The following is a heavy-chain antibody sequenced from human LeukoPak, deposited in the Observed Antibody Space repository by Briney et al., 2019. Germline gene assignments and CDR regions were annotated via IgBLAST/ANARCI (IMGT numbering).Heavy chain of an antibody. D-gene: IGHD5-18*01. CDR1: GGTFSRYA. CDR2: IFLIFGTT. J-gene: IGHJ4*02. CDR3: SRDRKSGNSYTSES. V-gene: IGHV1-69*13. Sequence: EASVKVSCKASGGTFSRYAVSWVRQAPGQGLEWVGRIFLIFGTTNYVHEFQGRVTITADESTDTAYIEVSSLTSGEGDVYYCSRDRKSGNSYTSESWGQGPLVTVSS.